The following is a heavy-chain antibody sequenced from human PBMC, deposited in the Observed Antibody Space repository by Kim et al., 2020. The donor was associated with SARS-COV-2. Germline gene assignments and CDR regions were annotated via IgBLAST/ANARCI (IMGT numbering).Heavy chain of an antibody. J-gene: IGHJ4*02. V-gene: IGHV4-31*03. CDR3: ARVCLGGATTTSFDY. D-gene: IGHD1-26*01. CDR1: GGSISSGGYY. CDR2: IYYSGST. Sequence: SETLSLTCTVSGGSISSGGYYWSWIRQHPGKGLEWIGYIYYSGSTYYNPSLKSRVTISVDTSKNQFSLKLSSVTAADTAVYYCARVCLGGATTTSFDYWGQGTLVTVSS.